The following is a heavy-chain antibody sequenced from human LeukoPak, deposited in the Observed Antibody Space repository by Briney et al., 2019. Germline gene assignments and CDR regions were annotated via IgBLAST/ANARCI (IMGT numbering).Heavy chain of an antibody. CDR1: GFTFTSSA. Sequence: AAVKLSCKASGFTFTSSAVQWVRQPRGQRLEWIGWIVVGSGNTNYAQKFQERVTITRDMSTSTAYMEQSSLRSEDTAVYYCAASPDYYDSSGYTYYFDYRGAGTLVTVSS. CDR2: IVVGSGNT. J-gene: IGHJ4*02. D-gene: IGHD3-22*01. CDR3: AASPDYYDSSGYTYYFDY. V-gene: IGHV1-58*01.